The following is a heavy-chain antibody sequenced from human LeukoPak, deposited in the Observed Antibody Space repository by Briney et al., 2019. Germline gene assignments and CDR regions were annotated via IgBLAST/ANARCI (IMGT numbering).Heavy chain of an antibody. CDR3: ARIIRATGYYSNPKSGSFDL. D-gene: IGHD2-21*01. Sequence: SQTLSLTCTVSGGSISSGGYYWSWIRQHPGKGLEWIGYIYYSGSTYYNPSLRTRVTISVDTSKNQFSLWLSSVTAADTATYYCARIIRATGYYSNPKSGSFDLWGQGILVTVSS. V-gene: IGHV4-31*03. CDR1: GGSISSGGYY. J-gene: IGHJ5*02. CDR2: IYYSGST.